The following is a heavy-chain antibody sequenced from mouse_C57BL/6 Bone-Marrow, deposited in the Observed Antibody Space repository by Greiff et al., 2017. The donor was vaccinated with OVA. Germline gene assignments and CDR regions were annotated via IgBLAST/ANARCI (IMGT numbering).Heavy chain of an antibody. CDR2: IDPEDGET. J-gene: IGHJ2*01. Sequence: VQLQQSGAELVKPGASVKLSCTASGFNINDYYMHWVKQRPEQGLEWIGRIDPEDGETKYAPKFQGKATMTADKSSNTAYLQLSSLTSEDTAVYYCASIGMTTVVRGYYFDDWGQGTTLTVSS. CDR3: ASIGMTTVVRGYYFDD. V-gene: IGHV14-2*01. D-gene: IGHD1-1*01. CDR1: GFNINDYY.